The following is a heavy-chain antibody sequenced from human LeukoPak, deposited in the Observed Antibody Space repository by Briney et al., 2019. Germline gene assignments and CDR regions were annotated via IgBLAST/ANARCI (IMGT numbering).Heavy chain of an antibody. D-gene: IGHD3-22*01. Sequence: GGSLRLSCAASGFTFSNYWMTWVRQAPGKGLEWVANIKVDGSETHYVDSVEGRFTISRDNAKDSLYLQMNSLRAEDTAIYYCARDTSYYDSRGQYDSIDIWGRGTMVTVSS. CDR2: IKVDGSET. CDR3: ARDTSYYDSRGQYDSIDI. J-gene: IGHJ3*02. CDR1: GFTFSNYW. V-gene: IGHV3-7*01.